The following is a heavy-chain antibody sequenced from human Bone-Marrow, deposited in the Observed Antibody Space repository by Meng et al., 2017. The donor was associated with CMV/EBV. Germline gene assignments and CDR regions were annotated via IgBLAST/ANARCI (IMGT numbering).Heavy chain of an antibody. CDR2: MNPNSGNT. J-gene: IGHJ3*02. V-gene: IGHV1-8*01. Sequence: ASVKVSCKASGYTFTSYDINWVRQATGQGLEWMGWMNPNSGNTGYAQKFQGRVTMTRNTSISTAYMELSSLRSEDTAVYYCARGRVPREILLNAFDIWGQGPMVTGSS. CDR3: ARGRVPREILLNAFDI. CDR1: GYTFTSYD. D-gene: IGHD1-26*01.